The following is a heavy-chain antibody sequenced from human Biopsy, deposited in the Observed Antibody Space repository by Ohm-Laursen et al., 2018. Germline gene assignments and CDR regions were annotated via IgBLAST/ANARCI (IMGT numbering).Heavy chain of an antibody. CDR1: GGSISSYY. CDR3: ARGSNDFGGLYFPR. D-gene: IGHD4-23*01. J-gene: IGHJ4*02. V-gene: IGHV4-59*01. Sequence: SETLSLTWTVSGGSISSYYWSWIRQPPGKGLEWIGFLYYNGFTNSNPSLKSRVTISVDTSRNHFSLRLSSLTAADTAVYYCARGSNDFGGLYFPRWGQGTLLTVSS. CDR2: LYYNGFT.